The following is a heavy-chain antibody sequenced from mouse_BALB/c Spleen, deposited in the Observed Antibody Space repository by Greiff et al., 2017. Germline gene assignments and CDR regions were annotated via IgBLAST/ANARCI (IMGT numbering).Heavy chain of an antibody. D-gene: IGHD2-1*01. V-gene: IGHV2-9*02. Sequence: VKLVESGPGLVAPSQSLSITCTVSGFSLTSYGVHWVRQPPGKGLEWLGVIWAGGSTNYNSALMSRLSISKDNSKSQVFLKMNSLQTYDTAMYYCARDHVNYGAYWGQGTLVTVSA. CDR3: ARDHVNYGAY. CDR2: IWAGGST. CDR1: GFSLTSYG. J-gene: IGHJ3*01.